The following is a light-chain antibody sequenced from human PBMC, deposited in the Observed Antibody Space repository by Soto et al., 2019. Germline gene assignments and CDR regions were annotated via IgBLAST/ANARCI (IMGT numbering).Light chain of an antibody. CDR2: DVS. J-gene: IGLJ2*01. V-gene: IGLV2-14*01. CDR3: SSYISSSTLVV. Sequence: QSALTQPASVSGSPGQSITISCTGTNSDVGGYNYVSWYQQHPGKAPKLMIYDVSNRPSGVSNRFSGSKSGNTASLTISGLQAEDEADYYCSSYISSSTLVVFGGGTKVTVL. CDR1: NSDVGGYNY.